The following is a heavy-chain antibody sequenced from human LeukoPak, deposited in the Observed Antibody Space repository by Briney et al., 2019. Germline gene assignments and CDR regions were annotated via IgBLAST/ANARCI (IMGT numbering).Heavy chain of an antibody. V-gene: IGHV4-34*01. CDR2: INHSGST. Sequence: SETLSLTCAVYGGSFSGYYWSWIRQPPGKGLEWTGEINHSGSTNYNPSLKSRVTISVDTSKNQFSLKLSSVTAADTAVYYCARGLSTVTPFDYWGQGTLVTVSS. CDR3: ARGLSTVTPFDY. J-gene: IGHJ4*02. D-gene: IGHD4-17*01. CDR1: GGSFSGYY.